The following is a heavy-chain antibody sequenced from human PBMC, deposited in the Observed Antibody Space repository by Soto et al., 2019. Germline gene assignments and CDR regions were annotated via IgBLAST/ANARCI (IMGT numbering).Heavy chain of an antibody. Sequence: GASVKVSCKASGGTFSSYAISWVRQAPGQGLEWMGGIIPIFGTANYAQKFQGRVTITADESTSTAYMELSSLRSEDTAVYYCARVGTLNWNYVRLPNYYYYGMDVWGQGTTVTVTS. D-gene: IGHD1-7*01. V-gene: IGHV1-69*13. J-gene: IGHJ6*02. CDR1: GGTFSSYA. CDR3: ARVGTLNWNYVRLPNYYYYGMDV. CDR2: IIPIFGTA.